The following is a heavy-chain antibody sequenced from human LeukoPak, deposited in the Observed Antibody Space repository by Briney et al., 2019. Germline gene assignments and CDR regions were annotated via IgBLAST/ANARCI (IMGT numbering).Heavy chain of an antibody. J-gene: IGHJ4*02. Sequence: PSQTLSLTCAVSGGSISSGGYSWSWIRQPPGKGLEWLGYIYHSGSTYYNPSLKSRVTISVDRSKNQFSLKLSSVTAADTAVYYCARGGSGSIPYFDYWGQGTLVTVSS. CDR2: IYHSGST. V-gene: IGHV4-30-2*01. D-gene: IGHD6-19*01. CDR3: ARGGSGSIPYFDY. CDR1: GGSISSGGYS.